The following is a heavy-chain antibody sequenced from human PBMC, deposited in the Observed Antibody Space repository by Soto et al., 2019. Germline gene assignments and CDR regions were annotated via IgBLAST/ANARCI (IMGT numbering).Heavy chain of an antibody. CDR3: ARRGAYSSGWYYFDY. V-gene: IGHV4-59*08. Sequence: SETLSLTCTVSGGSISSYYWSWIRQPPGKGLEWIGYIYYSGSTNYNPSLKSRVTISVDTSKNQFSLKLSSVTAADTAVYYCARRGAYSSGWYYFDYWGQGTLVTVSS. CDR1: GGSISSYY. CDR2: IYYSGST. D-gene: IGHD6-19*01. J-gene: IGHJ4*02.